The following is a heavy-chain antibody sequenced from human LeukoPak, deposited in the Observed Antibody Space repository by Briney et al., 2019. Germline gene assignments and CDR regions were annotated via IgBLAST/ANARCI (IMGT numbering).Heavy chain of an antibody. CDR2: MNPNSGNT. J-gene: IGHJ6*02. Sequence: GASVKVSCKASGYTFTSYDMNWVRQATGQGLEWMGWMNPNSGNTGYAQKFQGGVTMTRNTSISTAYMELSSLRSEDTAVYYCARRRGVVPVVRVRPYGMDVWGQGTTVTVSS. D-gene: IGHD2-2*01. CDR1: GYTFTSYD. V-gene: IGHV1-8*01. CDR3: ARRRGVVPVVRVRPYGMDV.